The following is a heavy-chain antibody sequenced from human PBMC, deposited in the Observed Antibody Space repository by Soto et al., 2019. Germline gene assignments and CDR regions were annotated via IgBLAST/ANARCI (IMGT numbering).Heavy chain of an antibody. Sequence: QVQLVQSGAEVTKPGSSVKVSCKASGGTFSSYAISWVRQAPGQGLEWMGGIIPIFGTADYAQKFQGRVTITADESTSTGNMELSSLRSEDTAVYYCASHYDSSGYYYRGLDYWGQGTLVTVSA. CDR1: GGTFSSYA. D-gene: IGHD3-22*01. CDR3: ASHYDSSGYYYRGLDY. J-gene: IGHJ4*02. CDR2: IIPIFGTA. V-gene: IGHV1-69*12.